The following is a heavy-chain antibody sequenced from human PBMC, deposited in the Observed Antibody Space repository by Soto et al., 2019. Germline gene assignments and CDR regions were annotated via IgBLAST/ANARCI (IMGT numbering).Heavy chain of an antibody. CDR1: SGSISSSNW. CDR2: IYHSGST. CDR3: ARAQSGATTQFDY. Sequence: SETLSLTCAVSSGSISSSNWWSWVRHPPGKGLEWIGEIYHSGSTNYNPSLKSRVTISVDKSKNQFSLKLSSVTAADTAVYYCARAQSGATTQFDYWGQGTLVTVSS. D-gene: IGHD4-17*01. V-gene: IGHV4-4*02. J-gene: IGHJ4*02.